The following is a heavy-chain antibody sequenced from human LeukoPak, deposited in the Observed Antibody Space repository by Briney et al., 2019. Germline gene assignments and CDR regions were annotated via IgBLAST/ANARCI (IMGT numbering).Heavy chain of an antibody. CDR1: GYTFNNYG. CDR2: ISAHNGNT. D-gene: IGHD3-22*01. Sequence: GASVKVSCKASGYTFNNYGISWVRQAPGQGLEWMGWISAHNGNTNYAQKVQGRVTMTTDTSTSTAYMDLTSLRSGDTAVYYCAAGITMIVVLFDYWGQGTLVTVSS. CDR3: AAGITMIVVLFDY. J-gene: IGHJ4*02. V-gene: IGHV1-18*01.